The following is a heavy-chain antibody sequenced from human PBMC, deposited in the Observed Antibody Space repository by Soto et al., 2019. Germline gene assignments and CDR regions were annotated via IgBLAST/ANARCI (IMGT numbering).Heavy chain of an antibody. J-gene: IGHJ6*02. CDR2: ISSSGSTI. Sequence: GGSLRLSCAASGFTFSSYEMNWVRQAPGKGLEWVSYISSSGSTIYYADSVKGRFTISRDNAKNSLYLQMNSLRAEDTAVYYCAREGGTAVAGYYYYGMDVWGQGTTVTVSS. CDR1: GFTFSSYE. V-gene: IGHV3-48*03. D-gene: IGHD6-19*01. CDR3: AREGGTAVAGYYYYGMDV.